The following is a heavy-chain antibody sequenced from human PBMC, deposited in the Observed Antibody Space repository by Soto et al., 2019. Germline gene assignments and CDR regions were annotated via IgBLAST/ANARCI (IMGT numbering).Heavy chain of an antibody. D-gene: IGHD1-26*01. CDR2: IDPSDSYT. J-gene: IGHJ4*02. CDR3: ARHSVVATHFDY. CDR1: GYIFTSYW. Sequence: GESLKISCKGSGYIFTSYWISWVRQMPGKGLEWMGRIDPSDSYTNYSPSFQGHVTISADESISTAYLQWSSLKASDTAMYYCARHSVVATHFDYWGQGTLVTVSS. V-gene: IGHV5-10-1*01.